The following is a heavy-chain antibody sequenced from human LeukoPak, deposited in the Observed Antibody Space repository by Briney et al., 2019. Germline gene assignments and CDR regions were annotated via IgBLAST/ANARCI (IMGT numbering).Heavy chain of an antibody. D-gene: IGHD2-8*01. V-gene: IGHV3-7*04. CDR3: ARDVLGGFDY. Sequence: GGSLRLSCEASGFTFSTYAMSWVRQAPGKGLEWVANIKQDGSEKYYVDSVKGRFTISRDNAKNSLYLQMNSLRAEDTAVYYCARDVLGGFDYWGQGTLVTVSS. J-gene: IGHJ4*02. CDR1: GFTFSTYA. CDR2: IKQDGSEK.